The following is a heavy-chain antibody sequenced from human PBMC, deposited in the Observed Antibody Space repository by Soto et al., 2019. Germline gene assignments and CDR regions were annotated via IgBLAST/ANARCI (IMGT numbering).Heavy chain of an antibody. CDR1: GGSFSDYY. J-gene: IGHJ5*02. V-gene: IGHV4-34*01. Sequence: PSETLSLTSAVHGGSFSDYYWSWIRQPPGKGLEWIGEINHSGSTNYNPSLKSRVTISVDTSKNQFSLKLSSVTAADTAVYYCASALYCSGGSCSFDPWGQGTLVTVFS. CDR2: INHSGST. D-gene: IGHD2-15*01. CDR3: ASALYCSGGSCSFDP.